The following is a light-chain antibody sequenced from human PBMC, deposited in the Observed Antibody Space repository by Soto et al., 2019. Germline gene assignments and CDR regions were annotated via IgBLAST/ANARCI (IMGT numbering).Light chain of an antibody. Sequence: EIGLTHSPATLSLSPWERATLSCRASQSVSSYLAWYQQKPGQAPRLLIYDASNRATGIPARFSGSGSGTDFTLTISSLEPEDFAVYYCQQRSNWLITLGQGTRLEIK. CDR2: DAS. V-gene: IGKV3-11*01. J-gene: IGKJ5*01. CDR1: QSVSSY. CDR3: QQRSNWLIT.